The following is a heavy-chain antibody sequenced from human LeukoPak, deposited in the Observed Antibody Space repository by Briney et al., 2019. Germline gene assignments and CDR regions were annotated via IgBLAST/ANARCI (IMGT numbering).Heavy chain of an antibody. V-gene: IGHV3-7*01. Sequence: GGSLRLSCAASGFTFSSYAMSWVRQAPGKGLEWVAHIKQDGSEKNYVDSVKGRFTISRDNAKNSLYLQMNSLRAEDTAVYYCARERWSLYSNDYYYYGLDVWGQGTTVTVSS. CDR2: IKQDGSEK. D-gene: IGHD3-3*01. J-gene: IGHJ6*02. CDR3: ARERWSLYSNDYYYYGLDV. CDR1: GFTFSSYA.